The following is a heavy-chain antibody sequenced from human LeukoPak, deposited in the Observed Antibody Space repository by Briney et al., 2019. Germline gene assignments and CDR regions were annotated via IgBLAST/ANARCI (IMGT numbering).Heavy chain of an antibody. Sequence: MASETLFLPCTGSGGPLSSYYWGWIPQPPGEGLEWIGRIYTSGSTNYNPSLKSRVTMSVDTSKNQFSLKLSSVTAADTAVYYCARETVTTVDWFDPWGQGTLVTVSS. J-gene: IGHJ5*02. V-gene: IGHV4-4*07. D-gene: IGHD4-17*01. CDR2: IYTSGST. CDR3: ARETVTTVDWFDP. CDR1: GGPLSSYY.